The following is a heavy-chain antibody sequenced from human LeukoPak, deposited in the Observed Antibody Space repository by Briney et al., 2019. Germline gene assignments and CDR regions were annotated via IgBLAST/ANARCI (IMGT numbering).Heavy chain of an antibody. J-gene: IGHJ4*02. CDR2: IYHSGST. D-gene: IGHD5-12*01. CDR3: ARDVDLDY. CDR1: GGSISSGGYS. Sequence: PSETLSLTCAGSGGSISSGGYSWSWIRQPQGKGLEWIGYIYHSGSTYYNPSLKSRVTISVDRSKNQFSLKLSSVTAADTAVYYCARDVDLDYWGQGTLVTVSS. V-gene: IGHV4-30-2*01.